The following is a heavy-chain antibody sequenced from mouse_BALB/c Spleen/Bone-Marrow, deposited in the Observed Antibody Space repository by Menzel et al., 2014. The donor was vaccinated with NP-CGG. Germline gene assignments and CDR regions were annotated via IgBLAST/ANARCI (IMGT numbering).Heavy chain of an antibody. CDR1: GFTFNIYA. Sequence: EVQLVESGGGLVQPKGSLKLSCAASGFTFNIYAINWVRQAPGKGLEWVARIRSKSKNYATYYADSVKDRFTISRDDSQSMLHLQVNSLKTEDTAMYYCVRHSYHDNSLDYWGQGISVIVSS. J-gene: IGHJ4*01. V-gene: IGHV10-1*02. CDR3: VRHSYHDNSLDY. CDR2: IRSKSKNYAT. D-gene: IGHD2-12*01.